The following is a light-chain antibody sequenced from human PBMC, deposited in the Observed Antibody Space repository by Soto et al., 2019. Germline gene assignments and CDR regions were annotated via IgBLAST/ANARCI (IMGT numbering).Light chain of an antibody. CDR2: GAS. J-gene: IGKJ1*01. Sequence: EIVMTQPPATLSVSTGVRATLSCSASHTIIGTLAWYQQKPGEAPRLLINGASTRAPGVPARFSGSGSGTDFTLTISSLQSEDFAVYYCQQHDNWPWTFGQGTKV. CDR3: QQHDNWPWT. V-gene: IGKV3-15*01. CDR1: HTIIGT.